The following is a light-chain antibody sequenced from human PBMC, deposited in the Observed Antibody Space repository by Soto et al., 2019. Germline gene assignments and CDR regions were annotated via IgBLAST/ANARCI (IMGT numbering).Light chain of an antibody. V-gene: IGKV1-39*01. Sequence: DIQMTQSPSSLSASVGDRVTITCRASQYISSSLSWYQLKPGQAPQLLIYAASTLQSGVPSRVSGSGSETDFTLTISSLHLEDFATYCCHQTYSAPFTFGGGTTVEVK. CDR1: QYISSS. CDR3: HQTYSAPFT. J-gene: IGKJ4*01. CDR2: AAS.